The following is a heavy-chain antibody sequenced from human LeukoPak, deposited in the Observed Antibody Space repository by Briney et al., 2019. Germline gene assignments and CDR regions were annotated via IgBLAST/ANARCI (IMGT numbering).Heavy chain of an antibody. CDR1: GGSISSYY. Sequence: SETLSLTCTVSGGSISSYYWSWIRQPPGKGLEWIGYIYYSGSTNYNPSLKSRVTISVDTSKNQFSLKLSSVTAADTAVYYCAKGGPPYMIVVGHWGQGTLVTVSS. CDR2: IYYSGST. V-gene: IGHV4-59*01. J-gene: IGHJ4*02. CDR3: AKGGPPYMIVVGH. D-gene: IGHD3-22*01.